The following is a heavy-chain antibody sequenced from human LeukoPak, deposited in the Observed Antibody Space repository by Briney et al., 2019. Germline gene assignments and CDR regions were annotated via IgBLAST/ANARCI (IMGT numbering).Heavy chain of an antibody. CDR3: AREASSVHSNAGPPFDD. V-gene: IGHV3-23*01. J-gene: IGHJ4*02. CDR2: ISGSGGST. D-gene: IGHD2-15*01. Sequence: GGSLRLSCAASGFTFSSYAMSWVRQAPGKGLEWVSGISGSGGSTYYADSEKGRFTVSRDNSKSTLYLQVNSLTADDTAVYYCAREASSVHSNAGPPFDDWGQGTLVTVSS. CDR1: GFTFSSYA.